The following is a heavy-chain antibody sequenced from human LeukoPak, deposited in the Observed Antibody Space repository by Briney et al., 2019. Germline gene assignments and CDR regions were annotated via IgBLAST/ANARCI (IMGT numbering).Heavy chain of an antibody. J-gene: IGHJ4*02. CDR2: ISAGNGNT. D-gene: IGHD3-16*01. V-gene: IGHV1-3*01. CDR3: ALLGGPATGKGY. CDR1: GYTFTSYA. Sequence: ASVKVSCKASGYTFTSYAIHWVRQAPGQRLEWMGWISAGNGNTKYSQKFQGRVTITRDTSASTAYMELSSLRSEDTAVYYCALLGGPATGKGYWGQGTLVTVSS.